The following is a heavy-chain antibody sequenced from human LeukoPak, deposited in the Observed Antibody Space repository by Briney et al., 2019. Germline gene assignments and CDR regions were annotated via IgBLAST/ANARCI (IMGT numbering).Heavy chain of an antibody. V-gene: IGHV4-34*12. Sequence: PSVTLSLTCAVYGGSFSGYYWSWIRQPPGKGLEWIREIIHSGSTNYNSSLKSRVTISVDTSKNQFSLKLNSVTAADTAVYYCARAEHIVVVPRGLYLDSWGQGTLVTVSS. D-gene: IGHD2-21*01. CDR2: IIHSGST. CDR3: ARAEHIVVVPRGLYLDS. J-gene: IGHJ4*02. CDR1: GGSFSGYY.